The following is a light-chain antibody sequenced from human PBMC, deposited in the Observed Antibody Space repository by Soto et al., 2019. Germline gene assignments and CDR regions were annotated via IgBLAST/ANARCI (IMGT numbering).Light chain of an antibody. CDR2: DVT. J-gene: IGLJ3*02. V-gene: IGLV2-11*01. CDR3: CSYGAR. Sequence: QSVLTQPSSVSGSPGQSVAISCTGTSSDVGGYNYVSWYQKHPGKAPKLVIFDVTKRPSGVPDRFSGSKSGNTASLTISGLRSEDEADYYCCSYGARFGGGTKLTVL. CDR1: SSDVGGYNY.